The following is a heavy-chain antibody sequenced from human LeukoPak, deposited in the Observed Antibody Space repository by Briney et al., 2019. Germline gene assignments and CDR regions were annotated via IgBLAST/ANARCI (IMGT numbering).Heavy chain of an antibody. CDR1: GFTFSSYA. V-gene: IGHV3-30*04. Sequence: GGSLRLSCAASGFTFSSYAMHWVRQAQGKGLEWVAVISYDGSNKYYADSVKGRFTISRDNSKNTLYLQMNSLRAEDTAVYYCARERIRGEDYWGQGTLVTVSS. CDR3: ARERIRGEDY. J-gene: IGHJ4*02. D-gene: IGHD3-10*01. CDR2: ISYDGSNK.